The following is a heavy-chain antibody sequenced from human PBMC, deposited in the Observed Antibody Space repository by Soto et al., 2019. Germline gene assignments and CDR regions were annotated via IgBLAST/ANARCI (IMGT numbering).Heavy chain of an antibody. D-gene: IGHD6-13*01. CDR2: IYYSGST. CDR1: GGSISSSSYY. J-gene: IGHJ4*02. Sequence: SEILSLTCTVSGGSISSSSYYWGWIRQPPGKGLEWIGSIYYSGSTHYSPSLKSRIIMSIDTSTNQFSLKLTSVTAADTAVYYCKRHEGGAAADRPLDYWGQGTLVTVSS. CDR3: KRHEGGAAADRPLDY. V-gene: IGHV4-39*01.